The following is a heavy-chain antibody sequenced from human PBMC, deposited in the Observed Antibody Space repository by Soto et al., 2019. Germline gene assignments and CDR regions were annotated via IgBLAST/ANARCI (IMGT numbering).Heavy chain of an antibody. Sequence: QVQLVQSGAEVKKPGASVKVSCKASGDTFTDYYIHWVRQAPGQGLEWMGTVNPSGGHTTYGPHFPDRMSMTRDTSTRRLYMELTSLTSEHTAVYYCARGGHVVVVTAALDYWGQGTLVTVSS. CDR3: ARGGHVVVVTAALDY. CDR2: VNPSGGHT. D-gene: IGHD2-21*02. J-gene: IGHJ4*02. V-gene: IGHV1-46*01. CDR1: GDTFTDYY.